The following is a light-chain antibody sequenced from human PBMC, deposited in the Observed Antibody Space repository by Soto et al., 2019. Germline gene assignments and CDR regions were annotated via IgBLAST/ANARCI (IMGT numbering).Light chain of an antibody. CDR2: HVT. J-gene: IGLJ1*01. Sequence: QSVLTQPASVSGSPGQSITISCTGTSSDVGIYNYVSWYQQHPGKAPQLMIYHVTNRPSGVSNRFSGSKSGNTASLTISGLQAEDEADYYCSSYTGSTNYVFGTGTKVTVL. CDR3: SSYTGSTNYV. V-gene: IGLV2-14*01. CDR1: SSDVGIYNY.